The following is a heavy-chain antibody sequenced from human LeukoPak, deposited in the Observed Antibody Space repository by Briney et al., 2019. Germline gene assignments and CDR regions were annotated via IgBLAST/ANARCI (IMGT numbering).Heavy chain of an antibody. V-gene: IGHV4-4*07. D-gene: IGHD3-10*01. CDR3: ARDGADVYGRAFDY. CDR2: IHASGTT. Sequence: TSETLSLTCAVYGGSFSGYYWSWIRQPAGKGLEWIGRIHASGTTNYNSSLKSRVSMSVDTSKNQFSLKLTSVTAADTAVYFCARDGADVYGRAFDYWGQGTLVSVSS. J-gene: IGHJ4*02. CDR1: GGSFSGYY.